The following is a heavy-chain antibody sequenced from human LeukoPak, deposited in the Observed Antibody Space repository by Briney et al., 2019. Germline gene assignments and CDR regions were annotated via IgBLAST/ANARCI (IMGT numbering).Heavy chain of an antibody. CDR3: ARRRVGTHFDY. V-gene: IGHV1-2*02. D-gene: IGHD1-14*01. J-gene: IGHJ4*02. CDR1: GYTFAAYY. Sequence: ASVKVSCKASGYTFAAYYMYWVRQAPGQGLEWMGWIRPNSGVTNYTQKFQGRVTMTRDTSINTAYMELSSLRFDDTAVYYCARRRVGTHFDYWGQGTLVTVSS. CDR2: IRPNSGVT.